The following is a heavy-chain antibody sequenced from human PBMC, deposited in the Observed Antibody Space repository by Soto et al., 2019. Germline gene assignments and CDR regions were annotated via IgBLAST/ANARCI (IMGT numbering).Heavy chain of an antibody. CDR3: ARVVYYDSSGTGFDP. Sequence: QVQLQQWGAGLLKPSETLSLTCAVYGGSFSGYYWSWIRQPPGKGLEWIGEINHSGSTNYNPSLKSRVIISVDTSKNQFSLKLSSVTAADTAVYYCARVVYYDSSGTGFDPWGQGTLVTVSS. V-gene: IGHV4-34*01. J-gene: IGHJ5*02. CDR2: INHSGST. CDR1: GGSFSGYY. D-gene: IGHD3-22*01.